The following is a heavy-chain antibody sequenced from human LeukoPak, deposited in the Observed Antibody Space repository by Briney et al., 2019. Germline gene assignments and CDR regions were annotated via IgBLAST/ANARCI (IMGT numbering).Heavy chain of an antibody. J-gene: IGHJ4*02. Sequence: PGGSLRLSCAASGFTFSSYWMSWVRQAPGKGLEWVASIKPDGTEKYYGDSLKGRFTISRDNAKNSLYLQMNSLTAEDTPAYYCASGSYFDDWGQGTLVTVSS. CDR3: ASGSYFDD. D-gene: IGHD1-26*01. CDR1: GFTFSSYW. CDR2: IKPDGTEK. V-gene: IGHV3-7*01.